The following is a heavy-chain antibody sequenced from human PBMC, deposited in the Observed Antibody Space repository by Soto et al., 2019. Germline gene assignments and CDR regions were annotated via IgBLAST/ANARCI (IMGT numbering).Heavy chain of an antibody. V-gene: IGHV3-49*04. CDR3: NSEYYAGREV. CDR2: IRSKAYGGTT. J-gene: IGHJ6*02. CDR1: GFTFGDYA. Sequence: PGESLRLSCTASGFTFGDYAMSWVRQAPGKGLEWVGFIRSKAYGGTTEYAASVKGRFTISRDDSKSIAYLQMNSLKTEDTFVYYSNSEYYAGREVWGQGTTVPVP.